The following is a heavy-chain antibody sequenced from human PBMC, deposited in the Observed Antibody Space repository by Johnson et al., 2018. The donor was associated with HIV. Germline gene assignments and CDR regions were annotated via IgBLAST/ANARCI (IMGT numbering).Heavy chain of an antibody. J-gene: IGHJ3*02. Sequence: QEQLVESGGGVVQTGRSLRLSCAASGFTFSSYAMHWVRQAPGKGLEWVAIISYDGTNKYYADSVKGRFTISRDNSKNTLYLQMNRLRPEDTAVYYCARAKANSHYGSGHDAFDMWGQGTMVTVSS. CDR3: ARAKANSHYGSGHDAFDM. CDR1: GFTFSSYA. CDR2: ISYDGTNK. D-gene: IGHD3-10*01. V-gene: IGHV3-30-3*01.